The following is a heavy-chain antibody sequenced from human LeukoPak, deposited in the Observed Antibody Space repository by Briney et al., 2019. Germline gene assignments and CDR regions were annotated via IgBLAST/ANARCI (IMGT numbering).Heavy chain of an antibody. CDR2: ISGSGGST. CDR3: AKLRSRGGSYLANGYYSDY. Sequence: GGSLRLSCAASGFTFSSYAMSWVRQAPGKGLEWVSAISGSGGSTYYADSVKGRFTISRDNSKNTLYLQMNSLRAEDTAVYYCAKLRSRGGSYLANGYYSDYWGQGTLVTVSS. J-gene: IGHJ4*02. CDR1: GFTFSSYA. V-gene: IGHV3-23*01. D-gene: IGHD1-26*01.